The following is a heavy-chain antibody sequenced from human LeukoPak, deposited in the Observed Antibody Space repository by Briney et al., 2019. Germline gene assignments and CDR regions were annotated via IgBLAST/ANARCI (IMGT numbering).Heavy chain of an antibody. J-gene: IGHJ4*02. Sequence: GGSLRLSCAASGFTFSSYWMSWVRQAPGKGLEWVANIKQDGSEKYYVDSVKGRFTISRDNAKNSLYLQMNSLRAEDTAVYYCAGSTVTYYFDYWGQGTLVTVSS. CDR2: IKQDGSEK. D-gene: IGHD4-17*01. CDR1: GFTFSSYW. CDR3: AGSTVTYYFDY. V-gene: IGHV3-7*01.